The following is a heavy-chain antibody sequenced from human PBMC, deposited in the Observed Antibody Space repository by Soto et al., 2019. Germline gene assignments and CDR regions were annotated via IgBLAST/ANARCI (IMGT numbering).Heavy chain of an antibody. D-gene: IGHD6-19*01. V-gene: IGHV1-69*01. CDR3: ARGIAPEAGAEPLGMDG. CDR1: GGTFSSYA. CDR2: IIPIFGTA. Sequence: QVQLVQSGAEVKKPGSSVKVSCKASGGTFSSYAISWVRQAPGQGLEWMGGIIPIFGTANYAQKFQGRVTITAAGSTSTAYMEQSSLSSEDTAVYYCARGIAPEAGAEPLGMDGWGQGTTVTVSS. J-gene: IGHJ6*02.